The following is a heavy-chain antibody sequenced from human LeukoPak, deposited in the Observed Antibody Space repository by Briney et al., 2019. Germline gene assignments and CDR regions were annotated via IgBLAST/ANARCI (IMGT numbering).Heavy chain of an antibody. V-gene: IGHV3-74*01. Sequence: GGSLRLSCAASGFTFSSYWMHWVRQAPGKGLVWVSRINSDGSSTGYADSVKGRFTISRDNAKNTLYLQMNSLRAEDTAVYYCARTPSGDSSGARGFDYWGQGTLVTVSS. D-gene: IGHD6-19*01. CDR2: INSDGSST. J-gene: IGHJ4*02. CDR1: GFTFSSYW. CDR3: ARTPSGDSSGARGFDY.